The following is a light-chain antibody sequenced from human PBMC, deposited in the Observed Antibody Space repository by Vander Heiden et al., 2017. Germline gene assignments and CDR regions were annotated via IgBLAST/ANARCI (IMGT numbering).Light chain of an antibody. CDR2: GAS. CDR1: QSIDSSY. Sequence: EIVLTQSPGTLSLSPGHTATLSCRTSQSIDSSYLAWYQQKPGQAPRPLIYGASRRATGIPDRFSGSGSGTDFTLTISRLEPEDFAVYYCQQYGISPLYTFGQGTKLDIK. V-gene: IGKV3-20*01. CDR3: QQYGISPLYT. J-gene: IGKJ2*01.